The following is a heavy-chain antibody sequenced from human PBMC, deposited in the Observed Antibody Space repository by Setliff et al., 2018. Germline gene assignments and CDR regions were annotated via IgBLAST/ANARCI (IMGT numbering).Heavy chain of an antibody. CDR1: GYTFTSYG. D-gene: IGHD6-25*01. V-gene: IGHV1-18*01. CDR3: ARVSGMGSPPYYYYYYGMDV. J-gene: IGHJ6*02. CDR2: TSAYNGYT. Sequence: ASVKVSCKASGYTFTSYGISWVRQAPGQGLEWMGWTSAYNGYTNYAQKLQGRVTMTTDTSTSTAYMELRSLRSDDTAVYYCARVSGMGSPPYYYYYYGMDVWGQGTTVTVSS.